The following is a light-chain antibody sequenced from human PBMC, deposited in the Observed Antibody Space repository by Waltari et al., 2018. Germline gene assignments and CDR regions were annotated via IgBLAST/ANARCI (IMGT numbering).Light chain of an antibody. CDR3: SSYSSATTSYV. J-gene: IGLJ1*01. Sequence: QSALTQPASVSGSPGQSITISCSGSTNDIGGYDYVSWYQHRPDSAPKLLIHDVTNLPSRVADRCSGSMSGKTASLTISWLRPEDEADYYCSSYSSATTSYVFGTGTKVTVL. V-gene: IGLV2-14*03. CDR1: TNDIGGYDY. CDR2: DVT.